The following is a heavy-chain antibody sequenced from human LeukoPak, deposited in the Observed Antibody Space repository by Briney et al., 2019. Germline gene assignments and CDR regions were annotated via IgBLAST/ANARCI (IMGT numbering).Heavy chain of an antibody. V-gene: IGHV4-30-4*01. CDR2: IYYSGNT. CDR3: ARHHRYSSGSTDY. J-gene: IGHJ4*02. Sequence: PSETLSLTCTVSGGSVSRGDYYWTWIRQPPGKGLEWIGHIYYSGNTYYDPSLKSRLTISVDTSKNQFSLTVSSVTAADTAVYFCARHHRYSSGSTDYWGQGTLVTVSS. D-gene: IGHD3-22*01. CDR1: GGSVSRGDYY.